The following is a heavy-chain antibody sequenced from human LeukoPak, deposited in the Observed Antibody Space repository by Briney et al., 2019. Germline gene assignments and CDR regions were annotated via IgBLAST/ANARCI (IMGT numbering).Heavy chain of an antibody. J-gene: IGHJ4*02. CDR3: ARDNPTTNAFDY. Sequence: ASVKVSCKASGYTSTSYYMHWVRQAPGQGLEWMGIINPSGGSTSYAQKFQGRVTMTRDTSTSTVYMELSSLRSEDTAVYYCARDNPTTNAFDYWGQGTLVTVSS. D-gene: IGHD1-26*01. CDR2: INPSGGST. CDR1: GYTSTSYY. V-gene: IGHV1-46*01.